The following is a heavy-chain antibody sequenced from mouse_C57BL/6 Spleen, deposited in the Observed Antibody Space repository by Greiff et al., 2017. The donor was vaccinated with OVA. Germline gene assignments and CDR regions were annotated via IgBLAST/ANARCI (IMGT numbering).Heavy chain of an antibody. D-gene: IGHD1-1*01. CDR3: TTLATVVARSYWYFDV. Sequence: VQLQQSGAELVRPGASVKLSCTASGFNIKDDYMHWVKQRPEQGLEWIGWIDPENGDTEYASKFQGKATITADTSSNTAYLQLSSLTSEDTAVYYGTTLATVVARSYWYFDVWGTGTTVTVSS. V-gene: IGHV14-4*01. CDR2: IDPENGDT. J-gene: IGHJ1*03. CDR1: GFNIKDDY.